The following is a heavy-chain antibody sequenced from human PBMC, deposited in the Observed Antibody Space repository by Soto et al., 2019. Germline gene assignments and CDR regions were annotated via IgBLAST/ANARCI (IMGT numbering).Heavy chain of an antibody. D-gene: IGHD2-2*01. V-gene: IGHV3-30-3*01. J-gene: IGHJ6*02. CDR2: ISYDGSNK. Sequence: GGSLRFSCAASGLTFRNAWMSWVRQAPGKGLEWVAVISYDGSNKYYADSVKGRFTISRDNSKNTLYLQMNSLRAEDTAVYYCARDGALGYCSSTSCYDSDYYYYGMDVWGQGTTVTVSS. CDR3: ARDGALGYCSSTSCYDSDYYYYGMDV. CDR1: GLTFRNAW.